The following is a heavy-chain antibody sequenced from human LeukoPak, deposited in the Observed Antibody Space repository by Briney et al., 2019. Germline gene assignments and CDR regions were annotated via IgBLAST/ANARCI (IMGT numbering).Heavy chain of an antibody. CDR2: IYWNGDK. D-gene: IGHD3-3*01. CDR3: AHRPTSIAISGVVVMDDWYFDL. J-gene: IGHJ2*01. Sequence: SGPTLVNPTQTLTLTCTFSGFSLSAGGVGVGWIRQSPGKAPEWLALIYWNGDKHYSPSLKSRLTITKDTSKNLVVLTMTNMEPVDTGTYYCAHRPTSIAISGVVVMDDWYFDLWGRGTLVTVSP. CDR1: GFSLSAGGVG. V-gene: IGHV2-5*01.